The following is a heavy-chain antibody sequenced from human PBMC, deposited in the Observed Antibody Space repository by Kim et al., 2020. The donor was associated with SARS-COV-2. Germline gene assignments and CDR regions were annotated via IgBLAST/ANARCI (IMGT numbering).Heavy chain of an antibody. Sequence: GGSLRLSCAASGFTFDDYAMHWVRQAPGKGLEWVSGISWNSGSIGYADSVKGRFTISRDNAKNSLYLQMNSLRAEDTALYYCAKVGGSGSYYKGDYYFD. CDR2: ISWNSGSI. J-gene: IGHJ4*01. V-gene: IGHV3-9*01. D-gene: IGHD3-10*01. CDR3: AKVGGSGSYYKGDYYFD. CDR1: GFTFDDYA.